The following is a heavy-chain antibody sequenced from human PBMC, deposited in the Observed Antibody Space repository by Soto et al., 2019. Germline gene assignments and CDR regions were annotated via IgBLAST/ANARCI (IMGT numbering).Heavy chain of an antibody. CDR2: IHTYNGHT. CDR3: ARDAQYSSRWHPIDF. CDR1: GYTFTDYG. Sequence: QVQLVQSGAEVKKPGASVKVYCKASGYTFTDYGISWVRQAPGQGLEWMGWIHTYNGHTNYAQKVQGRATMTTDTSTSTAYMELRSLRPDDTAVYYCARDAQYSSRWHPIDFWGQGTLVTVSS. J-gene: IGHJ4*02. V-gene: IGHV1-18*01. D-gene: IGHD6-13*01.